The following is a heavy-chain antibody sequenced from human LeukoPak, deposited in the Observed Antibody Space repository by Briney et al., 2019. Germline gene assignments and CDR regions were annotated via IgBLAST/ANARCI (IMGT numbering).Heavy chain of an antibody. CDR3: ARLGGVGYTHYWFDP. V-gene: IGHV5-51*01. D-gene: IGHD2-8*01. CDR2: IYPGDSDT. Sequence: GESLKISCKGFGYSFTSYWIGWVRQMPGKGLEWMGIIYPGDSDTRYSPSFQGQVTISADKSISTAYLQWSSLKASDTAMYYCARLGGVGYTHYWFDPWGQGTLVTVSS. CDR1: GYSFTSYW. J-gene: IGHJ5*02.